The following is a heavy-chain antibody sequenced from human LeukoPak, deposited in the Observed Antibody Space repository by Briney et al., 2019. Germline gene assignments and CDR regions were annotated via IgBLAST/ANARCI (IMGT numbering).Heavy chain of an antibody. CDR2: INPSGGST. V-gene: IGHV1-46*01. CDR3: AAVNYYDSTILGYYFDY. Sequence: ASVKVSCKASGYIFTSYNIYWVRQAPGQGLEWMGIINPSGGSTNYAQKFQGRVTMTRDTSTSTVYMELSSLRSEDTAVYYCAAVNYYDSTILGYYFDYWGQGTLVTVSS. CDR1: GYIFTSYN. D-gene: IGHD3-22*01. J-gene: IGHJ4*02.